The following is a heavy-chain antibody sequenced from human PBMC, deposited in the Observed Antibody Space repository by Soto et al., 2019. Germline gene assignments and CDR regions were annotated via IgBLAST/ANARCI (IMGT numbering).Heavy chain of an antibody. CDR1: GYSFSDYT. V-gene: IGHV1-3*04. Sequence: QVHLVQSGAEVKKPGASVKVSCKASGYSFSDYTIHWVRRAPGKPPVWMARINTGPASTEYSQKFQGRVTITRDTSATTAYMDLSSLRSEDTAVYYCARGPQDSYGMDVWGQGTTVTVS. CDR3: ARGPQDSYGMDV. CDR2: INTGPAST. J-gene: IGHJ6*02.